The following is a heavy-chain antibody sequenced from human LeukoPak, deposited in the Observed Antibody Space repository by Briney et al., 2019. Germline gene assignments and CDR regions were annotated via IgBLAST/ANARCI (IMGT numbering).Heavy chain of an antibody. V-gene: IGHV3-48*01. J-gene: IGHJ4*02. CDR2: INSGSDII. Sequence: GGSLRLSCAASGFAFPTYHMVWVRQSPGKGLEWLAYINSGSDIIYYADSVKGRFTISRDNAKNSLYLEMISLRAEDTAVYFCARGRGYCSRTTCWYFDYWGQGTLVTVSS. D-gene: IGHD2-2*01. CDR1: GFAFPTYH. CDR3: ARGRGYCSRTTCWYFDY.